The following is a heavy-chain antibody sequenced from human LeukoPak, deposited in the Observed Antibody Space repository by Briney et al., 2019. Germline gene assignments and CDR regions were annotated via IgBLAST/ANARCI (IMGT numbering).Heavy chain of an antibody. J-gene: IGHJ6*02. CDR2: IFDSGST. CDR3: ARLVDTAMLPPYYYYYGVDV. CDR1: GGSISSYH. D-gene: IGHD5-18*01. V-gene: IGHV4-59*08. Sequence: SETLSLTCTVSGGSISSYHWSWIRQPPGKGLEWIACIFDSGSTNYNPSLKSRVTISVDTSKSQFSLKLSSVTAADTAMYYCARLVDTAMLPPYYYYYGVDVWGQGTTVTVSS.